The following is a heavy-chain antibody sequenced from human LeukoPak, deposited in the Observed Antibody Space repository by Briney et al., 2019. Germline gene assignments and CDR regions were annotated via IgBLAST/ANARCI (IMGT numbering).Heavy chain of an antibody. CDR1: GFSITTGYY. J-gene: IGHJ4*02. V-gene: IGHV4-38-2*02. CDR2: IFRMGSS. Sequence: SETLCLTCRVSGFSITTGYYWAWIRQPPGKGLEWIGTIFRMGSSYFNSSLKSRVTISVDTSKNQFSLKLSSVTAADTALYYCARVSDVAEAACFDYWGQGTQVTVSS. CDR3: ARVSDVAEAACFDY. D-gene: IGHD6-13*01.